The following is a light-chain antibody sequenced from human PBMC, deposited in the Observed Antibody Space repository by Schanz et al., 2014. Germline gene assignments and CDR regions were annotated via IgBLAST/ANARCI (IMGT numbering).Light chain of an antibody. Sequence: QSVLTQPASVSGSPGQSITISCTGTSSDVGGYKYVSWYQQHPGKAPKLMIYDVSDRPSGVSNRFSGSKSGNTASLTISGLQAEDEATYYCSSFEGRHNWVFGGGTKLTVL. CDR3: SSFEGRHNWV. CDR1: SSDVGGYKY. V-gene: IGLV2-14*03. J-gene: IGLJ3*02. CDR2: DVS.